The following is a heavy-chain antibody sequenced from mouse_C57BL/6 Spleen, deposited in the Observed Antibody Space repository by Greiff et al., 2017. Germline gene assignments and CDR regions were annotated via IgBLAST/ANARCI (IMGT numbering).Heavy chain of an antibody. CDR1: GYSITSGYD. CDR3: ARGGLSFDY. Sequence: EVQGVESGPGMVKPSQSLSLTCTVTGYSITSGYDWHWIRHFPGNKLEWMGYISYSGSTNYNPSLKSRISITHDTSKNHFFLKLNSVTTEDTATYYCARGGLSFDYWGQGTTLTVSS. J-gene: IGHJ2*01. V-gene: IGHV3-1*01. CDR2: ISYSGST.